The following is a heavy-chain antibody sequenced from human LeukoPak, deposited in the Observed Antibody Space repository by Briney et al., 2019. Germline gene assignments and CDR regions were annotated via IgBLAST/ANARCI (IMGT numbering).Heavy chain of an antibody. D-gene: IGHD3-10*01. CDR2: MNPNSGNT. V-gene: IGHV1-8*01. CDR1: GYTFTSYY. J-gene: IGHJ4*02. Sequence: ASVKVSCKASGYTFTSYYIHWVRQAPGQGLEWMGWMNPNSGNTGYAQKFQGRVTMTRNTSISTAYMELSSLRSEDTAVYYCARDGYGSGSYLFDYWGQGTLVTVSS. CDR3: ARDGYGSGSYLFDY.